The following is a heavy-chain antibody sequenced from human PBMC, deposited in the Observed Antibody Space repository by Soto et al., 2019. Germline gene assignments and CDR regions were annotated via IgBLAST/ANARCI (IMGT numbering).Heavy chain of an antibody. CDR1: GGSISSYY. CDR2: IYTSGST. J-gene: IGHJ6*02. V-gene: IGHV4-4*07. D-gene: IGHD6-6*01. Sequence: SETLSLTCTVSGGSISSYYWSWIRQPAGKGLEWIGRIYTSGSTNYNPSLKSRVTMSVDTSKNQFSLKLSSVTAADTAVYYCARDGSSGIAAEYYYYYGMDVWGQGTTVTVTS. CDR3: ARDGSSGIAAEYYYYYGMDV.